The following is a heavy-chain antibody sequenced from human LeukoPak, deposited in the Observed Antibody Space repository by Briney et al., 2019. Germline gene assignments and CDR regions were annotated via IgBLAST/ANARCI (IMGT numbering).Heavy chain of an antibody. CDR2: ISSSSSYI. V-gene: IGHV3-21*01. D-gene: IGHD3-10*01. Sequence: PGGSLRLSCAASGFTFSRHGMNWVRQAPGKGLEWVSSISSSSSYIYYADSVKGRFTISRDNAKNSLYLQMNSLRAEDTAVYYCARAGGSGSRDDYYYMDVWGKGTTVTVSS. J-gene: IGHJ6*03. CDR3: ARAGGSGSRDDYYYMDV. CDR1: GFTFSRHG.